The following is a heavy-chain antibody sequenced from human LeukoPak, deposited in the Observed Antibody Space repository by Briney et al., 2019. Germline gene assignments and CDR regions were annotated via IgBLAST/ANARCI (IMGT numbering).Heavy chain of an antibody. CDR2: ISYDGSNK. Sequence: GGSLRLSCAASGFTFSSYAMHWVRQAPGKGLEWVAVISYDGSNKYYADSAKGRFTISRDNSKNTLYLQMNSLRAEDTAVYYCARDGSGYSGYDFNDYWGQGTLVTVSS. J-gene: IGHJ4*02. D-gene: IGHD5-12*01. CDR3: ARDGSGYSGYDFNDY. CDR1: GFTFSSYA. V-gene: IGHV3-30*04.